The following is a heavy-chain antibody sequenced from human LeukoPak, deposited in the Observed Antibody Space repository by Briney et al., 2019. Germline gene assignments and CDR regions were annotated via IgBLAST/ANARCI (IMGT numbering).Heavy chain of an antibody. CDR1: GFTFSSYW. CDR3: ARDAGYDLMGY. J-gene: IGHJ4*02. Sequence: GGSLRLSCADSGFTFSSYWMHWVRHAPGKGLVWVSRINSDGSSTSYADSVKGRFTISRDNAKNTLYLQMNSLRAEDTAVYYCARDAGYDLMGYWGQGTLVTVSS. D-gene: IGHD5-12*01. CDR2: INSDGSST. V-gene: IGHV3-74*01.